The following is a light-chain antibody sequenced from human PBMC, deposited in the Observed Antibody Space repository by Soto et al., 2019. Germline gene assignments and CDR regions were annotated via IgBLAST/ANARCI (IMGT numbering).Light chain of an antibody. CDR1: QSVSSSY. CDR3: QQYGSIPWT. CDR2: GES. J-gene: IGKJ1*01. V-gene: IGKV3-20*01. Sequence: EIVFTQSPGTLSLSPGERANLSCRASQSVSSSYFAWYQQKPGQAPRLLIFGESRRATGIPDRFSGSGSGTNFTLTISRLQPEDFAVYYCQQYGSIPWTFGQGRKVDI.